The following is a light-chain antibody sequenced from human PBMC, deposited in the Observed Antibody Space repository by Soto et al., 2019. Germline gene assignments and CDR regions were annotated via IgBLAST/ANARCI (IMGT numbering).Light chain of an antibody. CDR3: ATWDDSLKAVV. CDR2: TNN. Sequence: QSAVTQPHSASEFLGQRVTFSCSGSTSNIGRNTVNWYQQLPGTAPKLLIYTNNQRPSGVPDRFSGSKSGTSASLAISGLQSEDEADYYCATWDDSLKAVVFGGGTKLTVL. J-gene: IGLJ2*01. CDR1: TSNIGRNT. V-gene: IGLV1-44*01.